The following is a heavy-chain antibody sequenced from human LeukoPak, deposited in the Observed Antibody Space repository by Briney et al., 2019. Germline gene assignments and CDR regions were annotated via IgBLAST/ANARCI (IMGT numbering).Heavy chain of an antibody. CDR1: GFTFSSYA. V-gene: IGHV3-23*01. Sequence: GGSLRLSCAASGFTFSSYAMSWVRQAPGKGREGVSAISGSGGSTYYADSVKGRFTISRDNSKNTLYLQMNSLRAEDTAAYYCAKDSQWELREGYFDYWGQGTLVTVSS. CDR2: ISGSGGST. J-gene: IGHJ4*02. CDR3: AKDSQWELREGYFDY. D-gene: IGHD1-26*01.